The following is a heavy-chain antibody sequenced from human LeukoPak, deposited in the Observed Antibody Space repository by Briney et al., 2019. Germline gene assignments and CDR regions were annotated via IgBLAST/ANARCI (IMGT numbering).Heavy chain of an antibody. J-gene: IGHJ4*02. D-gene: IGHD6-19*01. V-gene: IGHV3-7*03. CDR1: GFTFSSYW. CDR3: AKKGLAVAGLAHFDY. Sequence: GGSLRLSCAASGFTFSSYWMSWVRQAPGKGLEWVANIKQGGDEKYYVDSVKGRFTISRDNSRNTLYLQMNSLRAEDTAVYYCAKKGLAVAGLAHFDYWGQGTLVTVSS. CDR2: IKQGGDEK.